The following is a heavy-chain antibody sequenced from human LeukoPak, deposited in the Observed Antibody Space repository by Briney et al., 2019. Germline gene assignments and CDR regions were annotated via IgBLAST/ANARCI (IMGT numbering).Heavy chain of an antibody. CDR2: IYTSGST. CDR3: ARDQDSSSWARWFDP. Sequence: SETLSLTCTVSGGSISSYYWSWIRQPAGKGLEWIGRIYTSGSTNYNPSLKSRVTMSVDTSKNQFSLKLSSVTAADTAVYYCARDQDSSSWARWFDPWGQGTLVTVSS. D-gene: IGHD6-13*01. V-gene: IGHV4-4*07. CDR1: GGSISSYY. J-gene: IGHJ5*02.